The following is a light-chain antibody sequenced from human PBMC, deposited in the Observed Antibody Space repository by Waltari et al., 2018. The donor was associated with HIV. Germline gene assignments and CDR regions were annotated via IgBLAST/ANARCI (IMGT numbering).Light chain of an antibody. Sequence: EIVMTQSPATLSVSPGERATLSCRASKSVSSNLAWYQQKHGQAPRILIYGSSTSATGIPDRFSCSGSRTEFPLTISSLQSEDFAVYYCQQYNKWPETFGQGTKVEIK. CDR2: GSS. V-gene: IGKV3-15*01. CDR3: QQYNKWPET. J-gene: IGKJ1*01. CDR1: KSVSSN.